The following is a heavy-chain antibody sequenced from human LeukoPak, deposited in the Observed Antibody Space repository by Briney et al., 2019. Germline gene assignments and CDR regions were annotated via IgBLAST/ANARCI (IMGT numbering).Heavy chain of an antibody. CDR2: ILTAGDP. J-gene: IGHJ3*02. D-gene: IGHD2-15*01. CDR1: GFTFSSYD. V-gene: IGHV3-13*05. CDR3: ARGLRYCSGGSCYNSDAFDI. Sequence: GGSLRLSCAASGFTFSSYDMHWVRQATGKGLEWVSAILTAGDPYYPGSVKGRFTTSRENAKNSLYLQMISLRAGDTAVYYCARGLRYCSGGSCYNSDAFDIWGQGTMVTVSS.